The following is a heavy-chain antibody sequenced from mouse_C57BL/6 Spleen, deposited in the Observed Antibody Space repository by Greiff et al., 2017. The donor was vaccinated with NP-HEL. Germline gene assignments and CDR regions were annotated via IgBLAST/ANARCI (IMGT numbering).Heavy chain of an antibody. J-gene: IGHJ3*01. CDR1: GFNIKDYY. Sequence: VQLQQSGAELVRPGASVKLSCTASGFNIKDYYMHWVKQRPEQGLEWIGRIDPEDGDTEYAPKFQGKATMTADTSSNTAYLQLSSLTSEDTAVYYCTIITTVVPAWFAYWGQGTLVTVSA. CDR2: IDPEDGDT. CDR3: TIITTVVPAWFAY. D-gene: IGHD1-1*01. V-gene: IGHV14-1*01.